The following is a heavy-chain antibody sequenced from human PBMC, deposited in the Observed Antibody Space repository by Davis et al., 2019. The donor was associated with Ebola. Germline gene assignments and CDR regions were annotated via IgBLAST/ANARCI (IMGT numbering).Heavy chain of an antibody. Sequence: ASVKVSCKASGYTFTSYDINWVRLATGQGLEWMGWMNPNSGNTGYAQKFQGRVTMTRNTSISTAYMELSSLRSEDTAVYYCARARVVVAAIVYYYYGIDVWGKGTTVTVSS. CDR1: GYTFTSYD. D-gene: IGHD2-15*01. CDR2: MNPNSGNT. CDR3: ARARVVVAAIVYYYYGIDV. V-gene: IGHV1-8*01. J-gene: IGHJ6*04.